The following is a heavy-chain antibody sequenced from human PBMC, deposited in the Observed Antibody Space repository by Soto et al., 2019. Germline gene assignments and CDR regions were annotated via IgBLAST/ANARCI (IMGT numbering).Heavy chain of an antibody. CDR1: GGSFRSSSYY. J-gene: IGHJ4*02. CDR3: ARPLRYSCDSSGSSPWLD. V-gene: IGHV4-39*01. CDR2: IFYSGSA. D-gene: IGHD3-22*01. Sequence: QLQLQESGPGLEKPSETLSLNCAVSGGSFRSSSYYWGWIRQPPGKGLEWVGHIFYSGSAYYNPSLKTRGSISVDPARNLFSLRLSSVTAPGTAGYCCARPLRYSCDSSGSSPWLDWGPGTLVTVSS.